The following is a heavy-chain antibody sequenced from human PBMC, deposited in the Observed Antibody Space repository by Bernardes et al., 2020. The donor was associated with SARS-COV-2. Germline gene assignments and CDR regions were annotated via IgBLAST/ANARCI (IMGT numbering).Heavy chain of an antibody. Sequence: SLSLSCAVSGFSFSTYAMNWVRQAPGKGLEWVSTISGKGDTYYADSVKGRFTISRDNSKNTLYLQMNSLRAEDTAVYYCAKGRYCSGGTCSYYYNMDVWGQGTTVTVSS. J-gene: IGHJ6*02. CDR2: ISGKGDT. CDR3: AKGRYCSGGTCSYYYNMDV. CDR1: GFSFSTYA. V-gene: IGHV3-23*01. D-gene: IGHD2-15*01.